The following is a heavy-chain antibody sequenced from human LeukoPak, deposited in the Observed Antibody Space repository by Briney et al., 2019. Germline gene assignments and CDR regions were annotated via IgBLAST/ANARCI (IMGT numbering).Heavy chain of an antibody. CDR1: GYTFTSYG. CDR3: ARGREIVVVPAAMPLSFDY. Sequence: ASVKVSCKASGYTFTSYGISWVRQAPGQGLEWMGWISAYNGNTNYAQKLQGRVTMTTDTSTSTAYMELRSLRSDDTAVYYCARGREIVVVPAAMPLSFDYWGQGTLVTVSS. V-gene: IGHV1-18*01. J-gene: IGHJ4*02. D-gene: IGHD2-2*01. CDR2: ISAYNGNT.